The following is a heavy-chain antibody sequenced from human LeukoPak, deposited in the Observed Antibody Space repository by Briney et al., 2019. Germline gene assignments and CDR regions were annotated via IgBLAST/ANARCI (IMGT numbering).Heavy chain of an antibody. CDR2: INHSGST. Sequence: SETLSLTCAVYGGSFSGYYWSWIRQPPGKGLEWIGEINHSGSTNYNPSLKSRVTISVDTSKNQFSLKLSSVTAADTAVYYCARSQAYYYGSGSYGHWGQGTLVTVSS. CDR1: GGSFSGYY. D-gene: IGHD3-10*01. CDR3: ARSQAYYYGSGSYGH. V-gene: IGHV4-34*01. J-gene: IGHJ4*02.